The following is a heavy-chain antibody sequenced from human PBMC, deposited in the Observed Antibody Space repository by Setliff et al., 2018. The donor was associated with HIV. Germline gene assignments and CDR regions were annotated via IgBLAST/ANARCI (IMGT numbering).Heavy chain of an antibody. Sequence: ASVKVSCKASNYTLNNYGVSWVRQAPGQGLEWMGWIGSYSGYTIYAQKFQDRLTMTTYTSTTTASMELRSLRSDDTAVYYCVRGHCNSDKCWYTWFDPWGQGTLVTVSS. V-gene: IGHV1-18*01. CDR2: IGSYSGYT. D-gene: IGHD2-2*01. CDR3: VRGHCNSDKCWYTWFDP. J-gene: IGHJ5*02. CDR1: NYTLNNYG.